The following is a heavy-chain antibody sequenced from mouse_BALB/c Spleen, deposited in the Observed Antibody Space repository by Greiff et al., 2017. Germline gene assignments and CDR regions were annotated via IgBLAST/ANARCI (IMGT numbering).Heavy chain of an antibody. Sequence: DVMLVESGGGLVKPGGSLKLSCAASGFTFSSYAMSWVRQTPEKRLEWVASISSGGSTYYPDSVKGRFTISRDNARNILYLQMSSLRSEDTAMYYCARDGNYYYAMDYWGQGTSVTVSS. CDR1: GFTFSSYA. CDR2: ISSGGST. J-gene: IGHJ4*01. CDR3: ARDGNYYYAMDY. D-gene: IGHD2-1*01. V-gene: IGHV5-6-5*01.